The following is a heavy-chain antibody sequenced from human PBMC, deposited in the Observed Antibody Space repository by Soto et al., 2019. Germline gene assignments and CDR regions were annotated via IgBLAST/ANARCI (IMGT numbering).Heavy chain of an antibody. D-gene: IGHD2-15*01. CDR2: ISGSAGDT. CDR3: VRTSLVVAAATREDY. CDR1: GVTFSTSP. J-gene: IGHJ4*02. Sequence: PGGSLRLSCAASGVTFSTSPMTWVRQAPGKGLECVSSISGSAGDTYYPGSVKGRFTISRENAKNSLYLQMNSLRAEDTAVYYCVRTSLVVAAATREDYWGQGTLVTVSS. V-gene: IGHV3-13*01.